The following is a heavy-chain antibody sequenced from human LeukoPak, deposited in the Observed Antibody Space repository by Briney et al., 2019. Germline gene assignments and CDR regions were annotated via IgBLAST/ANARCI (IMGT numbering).Heavy chain of an antibody. Sequence: GGSLRLSCAASGFTFSGYAMSWVRQAPGKGLEWVSAISGSGSGGSTYYADSVKGLFTISRDNSKNTLYLQMNSLRAEDTAVYYCAKSSPPPLRYWGQGTLVTVSS. J-gene: IGHJ4*02. V-gene: IGHV3-23*01. CDR1: GFTFSGYA. CDR3: AKSSPPPLRY. CDR2: ISGSGSGGST.